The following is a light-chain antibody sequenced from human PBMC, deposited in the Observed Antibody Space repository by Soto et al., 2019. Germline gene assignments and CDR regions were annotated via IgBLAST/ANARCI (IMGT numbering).Light chain of an antibody. Sequence: EIVLTQSPATLSLSPGERATLSCRASQSVSSYLAWYQQKPGQAPRLLIYDASNRATGIPARFSGSGSGTDFTVTIISLEPEDFAVYYCQQRSNWPYTFGQGTKLEIK. J-gene: IGKJ2*01. CDR3: QQRSNWPYT. V-gene: IGKV3-11*01. CDR2: DAS. CDR1: QSVSSY.